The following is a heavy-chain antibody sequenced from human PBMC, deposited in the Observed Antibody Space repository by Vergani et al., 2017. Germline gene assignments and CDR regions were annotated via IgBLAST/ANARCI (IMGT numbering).Heavy chain of an antibody. J-gene: IGHJ1*01. CDR1: GFTFSSYA. CDR3: VKDITYGDYYFQH. Sequence: EVQLVESGGGLVQPGGSLRLSCSASGFTFSSYAMHWVRQAPGKGLEYVSASSSNGGSTYYADSVKGRFTISRDNSKNTLYLQMSSLRADDTAVYYCVKDITYGDYYFQHWGQGTLVTVSS. D-gene: IGHD4-17*01. CDR2: SSSNGGST. V-gene: IGHV3-64D*06.